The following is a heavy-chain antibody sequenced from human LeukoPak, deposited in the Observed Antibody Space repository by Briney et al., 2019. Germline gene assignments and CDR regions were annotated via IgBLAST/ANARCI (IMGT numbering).Heavy chain of an antibody. CDR2: VWHDGSNS. J-gene: IGHJ4*02. CDR1: GFTFSSYD. V-gene: IGHV3-33*08. CDR3: AIDLFGSGSCPDS. D-gene: IGHD3-10*01. Sequence: GESLRLSCTAPGFTFSSYDLNWIRQAPGKGLEWMALVWHDGSNSYYADSVKGRFTISRDNTKNTVYLQMNSLRAEYTAVYYCAIDLFGSGSCPDSWGQGTLVTVSS.